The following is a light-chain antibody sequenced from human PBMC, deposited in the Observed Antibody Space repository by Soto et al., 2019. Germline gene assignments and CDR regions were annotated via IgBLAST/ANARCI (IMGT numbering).Light chain of an antibody. CDR1: QSVSSTY. J-gene: IGKJ1*01. V-gene: IGKV3-20*01. CDR2: GAS. CDR3: QQYGSSPRT. Sequence: EIVLTQSPGTLSLSPGERATLSCRASQSVSSTYLAWYQHKPGQAPRLLIYGASSRATGIPDRFRGSGSGTDFTLTISRLEPGDFAVYYCQQYGSSPRTFGQGTKVDI.